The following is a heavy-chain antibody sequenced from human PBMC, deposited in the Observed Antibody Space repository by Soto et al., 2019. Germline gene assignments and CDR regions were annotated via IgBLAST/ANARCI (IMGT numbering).Heavy chain of an antibody. CDR1: GGSISSYY. J-gene: IGHJ6*02. Sequence: PSETLSLTCTVSGGSISSYYWSWIRQPPGKGLEWIGYIYYSGSTNYNPSLKSRVTIPVDTSKNQFSLKLSSVTAADTAVYYCARGELELRALYGMDVWGQGTTVTVSS. D-gene: IGHD1-7*01. V-gene: IGHV4-59*01. CDR2: IYYSGST. CDR3: ARGELELRALYGMDV.